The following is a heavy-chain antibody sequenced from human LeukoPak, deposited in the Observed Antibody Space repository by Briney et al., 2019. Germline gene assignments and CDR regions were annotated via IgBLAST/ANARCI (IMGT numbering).Heavy chain of an antibody. V-gene: IGHV3-30-3*01. CDR3: ARGGAPLALRYAFDI. J-gene: IGHJ3*02. D-gene: IGHD4/OR15-4a*01. Sequence: PGGSLRLSCAASGFTFSSYAMHWVRQAPGKGLEWVAVISYDGSNKYYADSVKGRFTISRDNSKNTLYLQMNSLRAEDTAVYYCARGGAPLALRYAFDIWGQGTMVTVSS. CDR2: ISYDGSNK. CDR1: GFTFSSYA.